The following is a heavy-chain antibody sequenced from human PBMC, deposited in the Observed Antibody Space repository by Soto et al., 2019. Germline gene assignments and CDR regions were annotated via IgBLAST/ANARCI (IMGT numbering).Heavy chain of an antibody. CDR1: GYTFTSYG. CDR2: ISADNGNT. CDR3: ETDCSSTSCRWWFEP. V-gene: IGHV1-18*01. J-gene: IGHJ5*02. Sequence: GASVKVSCKASGYTFTSYGISWVRQAPGQGLEWMGWISADNGNTKYSQKLQGRVTITRDTSTSTAYMELSSLRSEDTAVYYCETDCSSTSCRWWFEPWGQGTLVTVSS. D-gene: IGHD2-2*01.